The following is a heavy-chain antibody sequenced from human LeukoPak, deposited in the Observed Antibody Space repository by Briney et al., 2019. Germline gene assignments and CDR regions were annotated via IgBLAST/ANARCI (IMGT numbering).Heavy chain of an antibody. CDR1: GFTFSSYW. Sequence: GGSLRLSCAASGFTFSSYWMSWVRQAPGKGLEWVSFIRYDGSNKYYADSVKGRFTISRDNSKNTLYLQMNSLRAEDTAVYYCRGVGEAFDIWGQGTMVTVSS. CDR2: IRYDGSNK. V-gene: IGHV3-30*02. D-gene: IGHD1-26*01. J-gene: IGHJ3*02. CDR3: RGVGEAFDI.